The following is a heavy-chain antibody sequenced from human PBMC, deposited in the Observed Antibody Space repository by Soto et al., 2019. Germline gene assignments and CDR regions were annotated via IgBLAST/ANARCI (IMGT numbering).Heavy chain of an antibody. V-gene: IGHV3-30*18. J-gene: IGHJ4*02. CDR2: ISDDRSNI. CDR3: AKDRSGYGDYDSVDY. D-gene: IGHD4-17*01. CDR1: GFTFRDHG. Sequence: PGGSLRLSCAASGFTFRDHGMNWVRQAPGKGLEWVADISDDRSNIYYADSVKGRFTISRDNSKNTLYLQMNSLRAEDTAVYYCAKDRSGYGDYDSVDYWGQGTLVTVSS.